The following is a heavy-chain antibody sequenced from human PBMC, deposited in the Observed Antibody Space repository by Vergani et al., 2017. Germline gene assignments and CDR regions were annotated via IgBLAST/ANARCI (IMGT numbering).Heavy chain of an antibody. V-gene: IGHV4-31*11. CDR1: GGSISSGDHC. CDR3: ARVDTQVPATSHFYYMDV. J-gene: IGHJ6*03. D-gene: IGHD5-18*01. CDR2: IFYSGTP. Sequence: QVQLQESGPGVVKPSQTLSLTCAVSGGSISSGDHCWTWIRQPPGKGLEWIGYIFYSGTPYDNPSLRSRVTISVDTSQNQFSLKLRSVTAADTAVYYCARVDTQVPATSHFYYMDVWGKGTTVVVSS.